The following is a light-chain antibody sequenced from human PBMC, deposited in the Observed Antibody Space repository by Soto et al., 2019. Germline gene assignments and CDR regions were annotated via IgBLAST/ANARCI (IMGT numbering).Light chain of an antibody. V-gene: IGLV2-8*01. CDR3: SSYVGSNNLV. Sequence: QSALTQPPSASGSPGQSVTISCTGTSSDVGAYNYVSWYQQHPGKAPKLMIYEVNKRPSGVPDRFSGSKSGNTASLTVSGLQAEDEADYYCSSYVGSNNLVFGGGTKLTV. CDR2: EVN. CDR1: SSDVGAYNY. J-gene: IGLJ2*01.